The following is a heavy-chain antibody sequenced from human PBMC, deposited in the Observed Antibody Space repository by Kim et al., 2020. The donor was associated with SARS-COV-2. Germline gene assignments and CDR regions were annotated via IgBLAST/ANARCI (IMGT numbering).Heavy chain of an antibody. CDR3: TTLAEITIFEGWFDP. D-gene: IGHD3-3*01. CDR1: GFTFGDYA. Sequence: GGSLRLSCTASGFTFGDYAMSWFRQAPGKGLEWVGFIRSKAYGGTTEYAASVKGRFTISRDDSKSIAYLQMNSLKTEDTAVYYCTTLAEITIFEGWFDPWGQGTLVTVSS. CDR2: IRSKAYGGTT. J-gene: IGHJ5*02. V-gene: IGHV3-49*03.